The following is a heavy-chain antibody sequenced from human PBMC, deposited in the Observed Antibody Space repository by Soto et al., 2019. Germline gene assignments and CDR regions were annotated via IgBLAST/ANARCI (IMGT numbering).Heavy chain of an antibody. CDR1: GYTFTGHY. CDR3: GRGRSGQIVVFH. J-gene: IGHJ4*02. CDR2: IGPETGAT. D-gene: IGHD1-26*01. Sequence: ASVKVSCKASGYTFTGHYIHWVRQAPEQGPEWMGEIGPETGATRYAQKFQGRVTMTRDMSITTVYMELNNLSPDDTAVYYGGRGRSGQIVVFHWGQGTPVTVSS. V-gene: IGHV1-2*02.